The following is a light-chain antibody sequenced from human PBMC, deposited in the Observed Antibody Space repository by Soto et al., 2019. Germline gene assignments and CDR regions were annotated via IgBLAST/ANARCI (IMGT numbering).Light chain of an antibody. V-gene: IGLV6-57*04. CDR3: QSYDSSKGVV. Sequence: NFMLTQPHSVSESPGKTVTISCTRSSGSIASNYVQWYQQRPGSAPTTVIYEDNQRPSGLPDRFSGSIDSSSNSASLTISGMKTEDEADYYCQSYDSSKGVVFGGGTKLTVL. CDR2: EDN. J-gene: IGLJ2*01. CDR1: SGSIASNY.